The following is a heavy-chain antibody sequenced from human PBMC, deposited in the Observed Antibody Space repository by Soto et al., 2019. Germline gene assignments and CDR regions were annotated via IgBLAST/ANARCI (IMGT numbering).Heavy chain of an antibody. CDR1: GGSFSGYY. V-gene: IGHV4-34*01. CDR3: ARGWSGWRVWLDY. Sequence: QVQLQQWGAGLLKPSETLSLTCAVYGGSFSGYYWSWIRQPPGKGLEWIGEINHSGSTNYNPSLKSRVTISEDTSKNQFSLKLSSVTAADTAVYYCARGWSGWRVWLDYWGQGTLVTVSS. CDR2: INHSGST. J-gene: IGHJ4*02. D-gene: IGHD6-19*01.